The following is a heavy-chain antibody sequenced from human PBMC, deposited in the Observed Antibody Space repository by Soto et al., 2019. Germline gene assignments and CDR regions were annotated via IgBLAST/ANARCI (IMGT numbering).Heavy chain of an antibody. J-gene: IGHJ6*02. CDR1: GGTFSNFA. CDR2: IIPMFNTT. D-gene: IGHD3-22*01. CDR3: ARCGLRYHSIGFYLAIYGMAV. V-gene: IGHV1-69*15. Sequence: QVQLVQSGAEVKKPGSSVKVSCKASGGTFSNFAISWVRQAPGQGLEWVGSIIPMFNTTNYGQRFQGRVTINADEPTGTAYLQLTSLRSEDSAVYYCARCGLRYHSIGFYLAIYGMAVWGQGTTVAVSS.